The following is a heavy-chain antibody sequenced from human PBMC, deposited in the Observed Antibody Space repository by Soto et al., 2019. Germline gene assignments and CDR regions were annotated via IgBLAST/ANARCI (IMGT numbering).Heavy chain of an antibody. V-gene: IGHV2-5*02. D-gene: IGHD3-9*01. J-gene: IGHJ4*02. CDR3: APRGPIDNSDFLTGYSFYFDY. CDR2: IYWDDDK. Sequence: QITLKESGPTLVKPTQTLTLTCTFSGFSLSTSGVGVGWIRQPPGKALEWLALIYWDDDKRYSPSLKSRLSITKVPSKNQVVLTMTNMDPVDTATYYSAPRGPIDNSDFLTGYSFYFDYWGQGTLVTVSS. CDR1: GFSLSTSGVG.